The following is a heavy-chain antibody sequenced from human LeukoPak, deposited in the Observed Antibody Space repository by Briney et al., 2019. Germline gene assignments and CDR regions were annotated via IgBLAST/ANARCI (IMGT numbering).Heavy chain of an antibody. V-gene: IGHV3-74*01. J-gene: IGHJ4*02. Sequence: PSETLSLTCAVSGGSIKSNNWWSWVRQPPGKGLEWVSRIASDGSSTTYADSVKGRFSISRDNAKNTLYLQMNSLRVEDTAVYYCARGRPHGNDYWGQGTLVTVSS. CDR2: IASDGSST. CDR1: GGSIKSNNW. D-gene: IGHD4-23*01. CDR3: ARGRPHGNDY.